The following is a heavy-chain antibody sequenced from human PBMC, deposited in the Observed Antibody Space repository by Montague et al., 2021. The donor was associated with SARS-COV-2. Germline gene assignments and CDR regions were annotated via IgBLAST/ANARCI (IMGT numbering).Heavy chain of an antibody. Sequence: TLSLTCTVSGGSISSGGYYWSWIRQHPGKGLEWIGYIYYSGSTYYNPSLKSRVTISVDTSRNQFSLKLSSVTAAATAVYYCARDIGGSTVTTGGFDYWGQGTLVTVSS. D-gene: IGHD4-17*01. J-gene: IGHJ4*02. V-gene: IGHV4-31*03. CDR1: GGSISSGGYY. CDR3: ARDIGGSTVTTGGFDY. CDR2: IYYSGST.